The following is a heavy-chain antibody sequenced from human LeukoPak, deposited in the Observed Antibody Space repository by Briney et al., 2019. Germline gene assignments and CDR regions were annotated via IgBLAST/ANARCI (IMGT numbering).Heavy chain of an antibody. J-gene: IGHJ4*02. D-gene: IGHD5-18*01. CDR3: ARATALYYSDY. CDR1: GDSISSSSYY. V-gene: IGHV4-39*01. CDR2: IFYSGST. Sequence: SETLSLTCTVSGDSISSSSYYWGWIRQPPGKGLEWIGSIFYSGSTYYNPSLKSRVTVSVHTSKNQFSLTLNSVTAADTAVYYCARATALYYSDYWGQGTLVTVSS.